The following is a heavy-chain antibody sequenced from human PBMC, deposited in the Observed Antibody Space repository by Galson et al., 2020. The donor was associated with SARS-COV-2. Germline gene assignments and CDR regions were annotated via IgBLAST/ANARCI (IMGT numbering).Heavy chain of an antibody. CDR3: ARVPVYCSGGRCYNWFDP. J-gene: IGHJ5*02. CDR1: GGSINSGTYS. D-gene: IGHD2-15*01. Sequence: SQTLSLTCAVSGGSINSGTYSWSWIRQHPGKGLEWIGYISNSGTTYYNPSLKSRLTISVDTSENQFSLKLTSVTAADTAVYYCARVPVYCSGGRCYNWFDPWGLGTLVTV. CDR2: ISNSGTT. V-gene: IGHV4-31*02.